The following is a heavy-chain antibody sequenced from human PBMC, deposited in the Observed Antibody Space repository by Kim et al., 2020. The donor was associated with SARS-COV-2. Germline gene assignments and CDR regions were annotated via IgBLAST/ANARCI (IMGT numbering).Heavy chain of an antibody. V-gene: IGHV3-30*15. J-gene: IGHJ5*02. Sequence: YDVSKTYYEDSVKGRLIISRDNSKNVVYLQIRSLRDEDTTVYYGARAWGSWGQGTLVTVSS. D-gene: IGHD3-16*01. CDR3: ARAWGS. CDR2: YDVSKT.